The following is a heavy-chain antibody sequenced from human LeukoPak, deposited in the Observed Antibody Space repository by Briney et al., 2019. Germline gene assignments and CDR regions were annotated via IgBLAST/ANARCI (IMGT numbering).Heavy chain of an antibody. CDR1: GGSISRNNYY. CDR2: IYYSGRT. Sequence: SETLSLTCTVSGGSISRNNYYWGWIRQPPGKGLEWIGSIYYSGRTYYNPSLKSRVTISVDTSKNQFSLKLSSVTAADTAVYYCARIRYSENIDYWGQGTLVSVSS. CDR3: ARIRYSENIDY. V-gene: IGHV4-39*01. J-gene: IGHJ4*02. D-gene: IGHD1-1*01.